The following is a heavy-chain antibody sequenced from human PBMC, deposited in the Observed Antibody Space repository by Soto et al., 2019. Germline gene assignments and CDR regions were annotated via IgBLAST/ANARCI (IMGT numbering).Heavy chain of an antibody. J-gene: IGHJ6*02. CDR1: GFTFSAYA. Sequence: GGSLRLSCAASGFTFSAYAMHWVRQAPGKGLEWVAVLSYDGSNKYYADSVKGRFTISRDNSKNTLYLQMNSLRAEDTAVYYCARVVPAAMYYHYGMDVWGQGTTVTVSS. V-gene: IGHV3-30*03. CDR2: LSYDGSNK. CDR3: ARVVPAAMYYHYGMDV. D-gene: IGHD2-2*01.